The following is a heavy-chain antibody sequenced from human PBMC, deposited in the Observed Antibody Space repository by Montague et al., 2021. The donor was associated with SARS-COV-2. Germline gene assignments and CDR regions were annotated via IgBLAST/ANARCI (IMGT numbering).Heavy chain of an antibody. CDR3: AREPATGGMDV. V-gene: IGHV4-59*01. Sequence: SETLSLTCTVSGGSISSYYWSWIRQPPGKGLEWIGYIYYSGSTNYNPSLKSRVTISVDTSKSQFSLKLSSVTAADTAVYYCAREPATGGMDVWGQGTTVTVSS. D-gene: IGHD1-14*01. CDR2: IYYSGST. J-gene: IGHJ6*02. CDR1: GGSISSYY.